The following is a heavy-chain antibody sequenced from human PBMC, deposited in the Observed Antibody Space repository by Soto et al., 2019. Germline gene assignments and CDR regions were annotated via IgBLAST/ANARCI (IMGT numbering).Heavy chain of an antibody. CDR2: FDPEDGET. V-gene: IGHV1-24*01. D-gene: IGHD3-3*01. CDR3: ATARITIFGKPGDYYYYGMDV. J-gene: IGHJ6*02. CDR1: GYTLTELS. Sequence: GASVKVSCKVSGYTLTELSMHWVRQAPGKGLEWMGGFDPEDGETIYAQKFQGGVTMTEDTSTDTAYMELSSLRSEDTAVYYCATARITIFGKPGDYYYYGMDVWGQGTTVTVSS.